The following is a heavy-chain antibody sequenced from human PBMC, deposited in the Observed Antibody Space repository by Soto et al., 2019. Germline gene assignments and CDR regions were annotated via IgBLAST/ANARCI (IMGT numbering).Heavy chain of an antibody. Sequence: EVQLVESGGGLVQPGGSLRLSCAASGLTFSSYWMHWVRQAPGKGLVWVSRINSDGSSTSYADSVKGRFTISRDNAKTTLYLQMNSLRAEDTAVYYWARLGEYGSGVGYDYWGQGILVTVSS. V-gene: IGHV3-74*01. CDR2: INSDGSST. D-gene: IGHD3-10*01. CDR3: ARLGEYGSGVGYDY. CDR1: GLTFSSYW. J-gene: IGHJ4*02.